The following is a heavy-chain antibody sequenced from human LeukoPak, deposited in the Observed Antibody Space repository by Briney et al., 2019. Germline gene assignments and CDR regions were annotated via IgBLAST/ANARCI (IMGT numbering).Heavy chain of an antibody. CDR2: ISGSGGST. CDR3: AKGGYCSSTSCYTSWFDP. Sequence: PGGSLRLSCAASGFTFSSYAMSWVGQAPGKGLEWVSAISGSGGSTYYADSVKGRFTISRDNSKNTLYLQMNSLRAEDTAVYYCAKGGYCSSTSCYTSWFDPWGQGTLVTVSS. D-gene: IGHD2-2*02. CDR1: GFTFSSYA. V-gene: IGHV3-23*01. J-gene: IGHJ5*02.